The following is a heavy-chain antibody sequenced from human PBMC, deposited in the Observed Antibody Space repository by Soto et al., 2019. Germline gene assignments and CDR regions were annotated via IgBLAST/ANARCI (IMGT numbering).Heavy chain of an antibody. CDR3: ARVYYDSGAYYYDYFDY. D-gene: IGHD3-22*01. CDR2: IYHSGST. J-gene: IGHJ4*02. Sequence: SETLSLTCAVSGYSISSGYYWGWIRQPPGKGLEWIGSIYHSGSTYYNPSLKSRVTISVDTSKNQFSLKLSSVTAADTAVYYCARVYYDSGAYYYDYFDYWGQGTLVTVSS. V-gene: IGHV4-38-2*01. CDR1: GYSISSGYY.